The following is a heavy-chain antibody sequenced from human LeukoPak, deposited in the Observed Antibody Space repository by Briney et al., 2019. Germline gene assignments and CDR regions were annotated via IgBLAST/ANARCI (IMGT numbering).Heavy chain of an antibody. CDR3: AKDGNDILTGGLGLGY. CDR2: ISGSGGST. J-gene: IGHJ4*02. Sequence: GGSLRLSCAASGFTFNSYAMSWVRQAPGKGLEWVSAISGSGGSTYYADSVKGRFTISRDNSKNTLYLQMNSLRAEDTAVYYCAKDGNDILTGGLGLGYWGQGTLVTVSS. CDR1: GFTFNSYA. D-gene: IGHD3-9*01. V-gene: IGHV3-23*01.